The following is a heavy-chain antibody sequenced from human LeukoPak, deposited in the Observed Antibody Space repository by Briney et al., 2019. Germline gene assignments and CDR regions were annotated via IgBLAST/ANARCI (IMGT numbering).Heavy chain of an antibody. CDR1: GGTFSTYA. V-gene: IGHV1-69*13. Sequence: ASVKVSCKASGGTFSTYAISWVRQAPGQGPEWMGGIIPIFGTAKYAQKFQGRITITADESASTAYMELSSLRSEDTAVYYCARVGQTINGDAFDIWGQGTMVTVSS. J-gene: IGHJ3*02. CDR2: IIPIFGTA. CDR3: ARVGQTINGDAFDI. D-gene: IGHD5-12*01.